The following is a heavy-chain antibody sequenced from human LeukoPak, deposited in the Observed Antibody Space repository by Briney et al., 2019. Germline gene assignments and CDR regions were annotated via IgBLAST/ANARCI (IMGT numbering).Heavy chain of an antibody. CDR1: GYTFTSYY. CDR2: INPSGGST. D-gene: IGHD3-22*01. V-gene: IGHV1-46*01. CDR3: ARVSRIYYYDSSGYPGAFDI. Sequence: ASVKVSCKASGYTFTSYYMHWVRQAPGQGLEWMGIINPSGGSTSYAQKFQGRVTMTRDTSTGTVYMELSSLRSEDTAVYYCARVSRIYYYDSSGYPGAFDIWGQGTMVTVSS. J-gene: IGHJ3*02.